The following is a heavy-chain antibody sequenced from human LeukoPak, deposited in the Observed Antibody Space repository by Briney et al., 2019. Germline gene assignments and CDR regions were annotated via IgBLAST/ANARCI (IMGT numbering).Heavy chain of an antibody. CDR2: IYPGDYET. CDR1: GYSFSNYW. Sequence: GESLKISCEGSGYSFSNYWIGWVRQMPGKGLEWMVIIYPGDYETRYSPSFQGLVTISVDKSISTAYLQWSSLKASDTAMYYCAIPPGYCGNDCSFDYWGQGTLVTVSS. CDR3: AIPPGYCGNDCSFDY. J-gene: IGHJ4*02. V-gene: IGHV5-51*01. D-gene: IGHD2-21*02.